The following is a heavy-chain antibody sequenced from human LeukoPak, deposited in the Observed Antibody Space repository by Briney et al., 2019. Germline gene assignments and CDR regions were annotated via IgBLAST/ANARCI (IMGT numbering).Heavy chain of an antibody. CDR1: GFTFSIYD. V-gene: IGHV3-30-3*01. CDR3: AREYYDTSGSQGDYFDY. Sequence: GGSVRLSCAASGFTFSIYDMYWVRQAPGKGLEWVAFISCDGTSKYYADSVKGRFTISRHNSKNTLYLQMNSLRAEDTAVYYCAREYYDTSGSQGDYFDYWGQGTLVTVSS. D-gene: IGHD3-22*01. J-gene: IGHJ4*02. CDR2: ISCDGTSK.